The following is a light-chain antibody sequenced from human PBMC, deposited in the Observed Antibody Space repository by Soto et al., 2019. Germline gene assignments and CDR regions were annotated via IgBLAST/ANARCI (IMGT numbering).Light chain of an antibody. Sequence: DIQMTHSPSTLSASVGDRVTITCRASQTISIWLAGYQQKPGKAPKLLLYKASSLESGVPSRFSGSGSGTEFTLTISSMQPDDFATYYFQQYNSPYTVGQGTKLEI. J-gene: IGKJ2*01. CDR1: QTISIW. V-gene: IGKV1-5*03. CDR3: QQYNSPYT. CDR2: KAS.